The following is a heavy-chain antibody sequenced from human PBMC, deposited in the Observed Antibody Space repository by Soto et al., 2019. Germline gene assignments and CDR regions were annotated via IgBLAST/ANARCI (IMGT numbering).Heavy chain of an antibody. J-gene: IGHJ5*02. V-gene: IGHV4-59*08. Sequence: PSETLSLTCTVSGGSISSYYWSWIRQPPGKGLEWIGYIYYSGSTNYNPSLKSRVTISVDTSKNQFSLKLSSVTAADTAVYYCARLVVVVAATRKFNWFDPWGQGTLVTVSS. D-gene: IGHD2-15*01. CDR2: IYYSGST. CDR1: GGSISSYY. CDR3: ARLVVVVAATRKFNWFDP.